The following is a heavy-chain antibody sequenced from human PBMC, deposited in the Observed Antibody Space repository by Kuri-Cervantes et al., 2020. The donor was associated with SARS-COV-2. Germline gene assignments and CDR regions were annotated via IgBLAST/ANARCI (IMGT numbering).Heavy chain of an antibody. CDR3: ARALGNY. CDR2: ISSNGGST. CDR1: GFTFSSYA. J-gene: IGHJ4*02. Sequence: GGSLRLSCAASGFTFSSYAMHWVRQAPGKGLEYVSAISSNGGSTYYANSVKGRFTISRDNSKNTLYPQMNSLRAEDTAVYYCARALGNYWGQGTLVTVSS. V-gene: IGHV3-64*01.